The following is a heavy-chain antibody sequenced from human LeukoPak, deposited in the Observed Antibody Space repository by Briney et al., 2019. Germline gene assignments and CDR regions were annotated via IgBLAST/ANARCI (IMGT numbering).Heavy chain of an antibody. CDR2: INEDGSTT. Sequence: GGSMRLSCAASGLTFSSHWMHWVRQAPGKGLVWVSRINEDGSTTNYADSVKGRSTIFRDNAKNTLYLQMNSLRAEDTAVYYCVRDLGGRSGHWGQGTLVTVSS. D-gene: IGHD1-26*01. J-gene: IGHJ4*02. V-gene: IGHV3-74*01. CDR3: VRDLGGRSGH. CDR1: GLTFSSHW.